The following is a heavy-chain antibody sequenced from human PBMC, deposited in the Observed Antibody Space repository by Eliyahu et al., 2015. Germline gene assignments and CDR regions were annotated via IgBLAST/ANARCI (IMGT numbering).Heavy chain of an antibody. D-gene: IGHD5-24*01. J-gene: IGHJ3*02. CDR3: GRLLRDVYNGNAFDI. CDR2: IRSKANSYAT. Sequence: QASGKGLEWVGRIRSKANSYATAXAASVKGRFTISRDDSKNTAYLQMNSLKIEDTAVYFCGRLLRDVYNGNAFDIWGQGTVVTVSS. V-gene: IGHV3-73*01.